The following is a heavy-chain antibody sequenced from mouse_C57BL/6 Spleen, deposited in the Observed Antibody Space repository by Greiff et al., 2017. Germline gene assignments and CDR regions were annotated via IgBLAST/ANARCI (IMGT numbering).Heavy chain of an antibody. D-gene: IGHD3-2*02. Sequence: QVHVKQSGAELVKPGASVKLSCKASGYTFTSYWMHWVKQRPGQGLEWIGMIHPNSGSTNYNEKFKSKATLTVDKSSSTAYMQRSSLTSEDSAVYYCARRDSSDYGIAYWGQGTLVTVSA. V-gene: IGHV1-64*01. J-gene: IGHJ3*01. CDR1: GYTFTSYW. CDR2: IHPNSGST. CDR3: ARRDSSDYGIAY.